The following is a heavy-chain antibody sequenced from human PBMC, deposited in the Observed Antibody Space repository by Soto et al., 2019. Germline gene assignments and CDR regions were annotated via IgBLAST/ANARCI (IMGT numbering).Heavy chain of an antibody. J-gene: IGHJ6*02. CDR2: INHSGST. D-gene: IGHD3-3*01. CDR3: AGRGLTIFGVTYYYYYYGMDV. V-gene: IGHV4-34*01. Sequence: SETLSLTCAVYGGSFSGYYWSWIRQPPGKGLEWIGEINHSGSTNYNPSLKSRVTISVDTSKNQFSLKLSSVTAADTAVYYCAGRGLTIFGVTYYYYYYGMDVWGQGTTVTVYS. CDR1: GGSFSGYY.